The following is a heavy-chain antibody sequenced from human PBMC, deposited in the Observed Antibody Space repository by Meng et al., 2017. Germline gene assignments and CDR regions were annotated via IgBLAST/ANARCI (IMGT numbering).Heavy chain of an antibody. CDR3: ARDSGVGGSYNWFDP. D-gene: IGHD1-26*01. CDR2: IYHGGST. CDR1: GGSISSGNYY. Sequence: QVQLQESGPGLVKPSQTLSLTCTVSGGSISSGNYYWSWIRQPPGKGLEWIGYIYHGGSTYYNPSLKSRVTISVDTSKNQFSLKLNYVTAADTAVYYCARDSGVGGSYNWFDPWGQGTLVTVSS. V-gene: IGHV4-30-4*01. J-gene: IGHJ5*02.